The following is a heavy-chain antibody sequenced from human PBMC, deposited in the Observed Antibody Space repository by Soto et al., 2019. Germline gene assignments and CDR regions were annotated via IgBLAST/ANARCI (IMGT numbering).Heavy chain of an antibody. CDR1: GDSMTRSVW. J-gene: IGHJ4*02. CDR3: ARKAWVRFDY. V-gene: IGHV4-4*02. D-gene: IGHD7-27*01. CDR2: VFHTGNT. Sequence: QVQMQESGPGLVKPSGTLSLTCAVSGDSMTRSVWWTWVRQPPGKGLEWIGEVFHTGNTNYNPSLKSRVTMSVDKSTNEFSLKVTSVNAADTAIYYCARKAWVRFDYWGQGALVTVSS.